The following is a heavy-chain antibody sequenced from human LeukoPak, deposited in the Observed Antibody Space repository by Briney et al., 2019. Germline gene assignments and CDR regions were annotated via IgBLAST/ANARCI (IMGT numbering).Heavy chain of an antibody. CDR2: IYYSGST. V-gene: IGHV4-31*03. CDR3: ARSYKQLEPGEYYGMDV. CDR1: GGSISSGGYY. J-gene: IGHJ6*02. D-gene: IGHD1-1*01. Sequence: SETLSLTCTVSGGSISSGGYYWSWIRQHPGKGLEWIGYIYYSGSTYYNPSLKSRVTISVDTSKNQFSLKLSSVTAADTAVYYCARSYKQLEPGEYYGMDVWGQGTTVTVSS.